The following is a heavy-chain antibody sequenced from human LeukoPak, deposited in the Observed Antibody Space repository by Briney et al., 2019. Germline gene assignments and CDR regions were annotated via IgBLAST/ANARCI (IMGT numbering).Heavy chain of an antibody. V-gene: IGHV4-59*08. CDR3: ASTYGSGSYSTPVFDY. J-gene: IGHJ4*02. CDR1: GGSISSYY. D-gene: IGHD3-10*01. Sequence: SETLSLTCTVSGGSISSYYWSWIRQPPGKGLEWIGYIYYSGSTNYNPSLKSRVTISVDTSKNQFSLKLSPVTAADTAVYYCASTYGSGSYSTPVFDYWGQGTLVTVSS. CDR2: IYYSGST.